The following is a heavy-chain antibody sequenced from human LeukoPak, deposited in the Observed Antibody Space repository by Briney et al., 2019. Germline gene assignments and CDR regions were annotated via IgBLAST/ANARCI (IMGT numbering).Heavy chain of an antibody. D-gene: IGHD2-2*02. Sequence: QTGGSLRLSCAASGFTFSSYGMHWVRQAPGKGLEWVAFIRYDGSNKYYADSVKGRFTISRDNSKNTLYLQMNSLRAEDTAVYYCAKDCSSTSCYTWGDWGQGTLVTVSS. CDR2: IRYDGSNK. V-gene: IGHV3-30*02. J-gene: IGHJ4*02. CDR1: GFTFSSYG. CDR3: AKDCSSTSCYTWGD.